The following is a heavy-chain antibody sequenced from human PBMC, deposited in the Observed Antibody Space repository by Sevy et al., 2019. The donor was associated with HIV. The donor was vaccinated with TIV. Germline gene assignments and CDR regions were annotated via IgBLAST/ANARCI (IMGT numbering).Heavy chain of an antibody. J-gene: IGHJ6*02. CDR2: IKQDGSEK. CDR1: GFTFSSYW. V-gene: IGHV3-7*01. CDR3: ARERPNCSGGSCYGNYYGMDV. Sequence: GGSLRLSCAASGFTFSSYWMSWVRQAPGKGLEWVANIKQDGSEKYYVDSVKGRFPISRDNAKNSLYLQMNSLRAEDTAVYYCARERPNCSGGSCYGNYYGMDVWGQGTTVIVSS. D-gene: IGHD2-15*01.